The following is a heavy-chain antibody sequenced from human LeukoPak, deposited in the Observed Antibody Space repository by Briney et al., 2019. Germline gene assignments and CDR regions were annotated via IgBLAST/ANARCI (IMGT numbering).Heavy chain of an antibody. CDR3: ARDSLYSSAYPYPHNWFDP. CDR1: GGTFSSYA. V-gene: IGHV1-69*06. Sequence: SVKVSCKASGGTFSSYAISWVRQAPGQGLEWMGGIMPIFGTANYAQKFQGRVTITADKSTSTAYMELSSLRSEDTAVYYCARDSLYSSAYPYPHNWFDPWGQGTLVTVSS. J-gene: IGHJ5*02. D-gene: IGHD6-19*01. CDR2: IMPIFGTA.